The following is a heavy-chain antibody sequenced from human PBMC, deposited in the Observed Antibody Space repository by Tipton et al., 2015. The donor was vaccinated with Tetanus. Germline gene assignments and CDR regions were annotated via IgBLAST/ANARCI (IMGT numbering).Heavy chain of an antibody. CDR2: IYFEGST. D-gene: IGHD3-10*01. Sequence: GLVRPSGTLSVTCTVSGASIRDKKYYWGWIRQAPGKGLEWIASIYFEGSTYYSPSLKSRVTIAVDTSQNLFSLRLTSVTAADTAMYYCARHLYGYWFDPWGQGALVTVSS. V-gene: IGHV4-39*02. J-gene: IGHJ5*02. CDR1: GASIRDKKYY. CDR3: ARHLYGYWFDP.